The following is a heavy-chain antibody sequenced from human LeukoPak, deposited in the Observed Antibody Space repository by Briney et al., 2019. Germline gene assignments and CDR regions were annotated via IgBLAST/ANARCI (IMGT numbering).Heavy chain of an antibody. CDR1: GDSISSYY. J-gene: IGHJ3*02. CDR2: IYSSGST. V-gene: IGHV4-59*01. CDR3: ASDKGRAFDI. Sequence: SEALSLTCTVSGDSISSYYWSWIRQPPGKGLEWIGYIYSSGSTNYDPSLKSRVTMSVDTSKNQFSLKLSSVTAADTAVYYCASDKGRAFDIWGQGAVVTVSS.